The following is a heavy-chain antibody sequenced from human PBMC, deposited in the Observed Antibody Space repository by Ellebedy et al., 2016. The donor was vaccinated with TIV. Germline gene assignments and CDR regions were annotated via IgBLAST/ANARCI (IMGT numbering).Heavy chain of an antibody. J-gene: IGHJ4*02. Sequence: GGSLRLSCVASGFTFSNYAMSWVRQAPGKGLEWVSNVVGSSGSTFYADSVKGRFTISRDNPKNTLYLQMNSLRVEDTAVYYCTGAKSGTFFWDYWGQGTLVTVSS. CDR2: VVGSSGST. D-gene: IGHD1-26*01. V-gene: IGHV3-23*01. CDR1: GFTFSNYA. CDR3: TGAKSGTFFWDY.